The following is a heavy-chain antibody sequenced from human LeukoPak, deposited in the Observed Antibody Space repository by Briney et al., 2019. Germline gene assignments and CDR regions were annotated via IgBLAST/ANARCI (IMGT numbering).Heavy chain of an antibody. V-gene: IGHV3-11*06. CDR3: ARAEGYCSSTSCYVREYYYYGMDV. CDR2: ISSSSSYT. J-gene: IGHJ6*04. CDR1: GFTFSDYY. D-gene: IGHD2-2*01. Sequence: GGSLRLSCAASGFTFSDYYMSWIRQAPGKGLEWVSYISSSSSYTNYADSVKGRFTISRDNAKNSLYLQMNSLRAEDTAVYYCARAEGYCSSTSCYVREYYYYGMDVWGKGTTGTVSS.